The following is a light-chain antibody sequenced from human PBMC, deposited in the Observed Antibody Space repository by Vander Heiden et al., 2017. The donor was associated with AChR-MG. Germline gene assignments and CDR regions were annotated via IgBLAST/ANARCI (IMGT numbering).Light chain of an antibody. J-gene: IGLJ3*02. CDR3: SSYAGSNNPVV. CDR2: EVS. Sequence: QSALTQPPSASGSSGQSLTISCTGTSSDVGGYNYVSWYQQHPGKAPKLMIYEVSKRPSGVPDRFSGSKSGNTASLTVSGLQAEDEADYYCSSYAGSNNPVVFGGGTKLTVL. V-gene: IGLV2-8*01. CDR1: SSDVGGYNY.